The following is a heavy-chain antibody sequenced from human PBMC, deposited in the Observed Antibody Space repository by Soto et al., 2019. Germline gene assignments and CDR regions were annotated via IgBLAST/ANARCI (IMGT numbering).Heavy chain of an antibody. J-gene: IGHJ4*02. D-gene: IGHD3-16*01. CDR1: GITFSSYS. CDR2: ISSSGSYI. V-gene: IGHV3-21*06. CDR3: ATDLAPLYYFDY. Sequence: DVQLVESGGGLVKPGGSLRLSCATSGITFSSYSMNWVRQAPGKGLEWVSCISSSGSYIYYADSVKGRFTISRDYSKNSLYLQMNSLRVEDTAVYYCATDLAPLYYFDYWGQGVLVTVSS.